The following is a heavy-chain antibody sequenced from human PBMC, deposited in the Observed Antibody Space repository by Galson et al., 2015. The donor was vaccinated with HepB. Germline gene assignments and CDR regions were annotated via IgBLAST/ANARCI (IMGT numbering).Heavy chain of an antibody. Sequence: GPSCAESSFTLKSSSIISARQPPGQGLEGVSSSSSSGSDIYYANSVKGRFTIPSENTKNSLYLQMNSLRAEDTAAYYCARDLVVPAAPGWFDPWGQGTLVTVSS. CDR1: SFTLKSSS. J-gene: IGHJ5*02. V-gene: IGHV3-21*01. D-gene: IGHD2-2*01. CDR3: ARDLVVPAAPGWFDP. CDR2: SSSSGSDI.